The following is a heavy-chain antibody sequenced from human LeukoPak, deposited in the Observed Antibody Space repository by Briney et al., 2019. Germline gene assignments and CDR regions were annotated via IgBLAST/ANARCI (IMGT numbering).Heavy chain of an antibody. J-gene: IGHJ4*02. D-gene: IGHD6-19*01. V-gene: IGHV1-2*02. CDR2: INPNSGGT. CDR3: ARDHSSGSRQIDY. Sequence: ASVKVSCKASGYTFTGYYMHWVRQAPGQGLEWMGWINPNSGGTNYAQKFQGRVTMTRDTSTSTIYMDLSSLRSEDTAVYYCARDHSSGSRQIDYWGQGTLVTVSS. CDR1: GYTFTGYY.